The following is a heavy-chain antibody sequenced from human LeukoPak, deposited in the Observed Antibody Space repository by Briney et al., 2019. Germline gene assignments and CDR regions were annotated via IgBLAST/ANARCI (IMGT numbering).Heavy chain of an antibody. D-gene: IGHD3-3*01. J-gene: IGHJ5*02. Sequence: ESLKISCXGSGYSFTSYWIGWVRQMHGKGLEWMGIIYPGDSDTRYSPSFQGQVTISADKSISTAYLQWSSLKASDTAMYYCARHDSYDFWSGSTGRFDPWGQGTLVTVSS. CDR3: ARHDSYDFWSGSTGRFDP. CDR2: IYPGDSDT. V-gene: IGHV5-51*01. CDR1: GYSFTSYW.